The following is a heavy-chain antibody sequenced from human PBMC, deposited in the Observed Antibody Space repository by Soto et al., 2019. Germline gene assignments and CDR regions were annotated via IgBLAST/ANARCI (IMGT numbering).Heavy chain of an antibody. J-gene: IGHJ6*02. CDR2: INPNSGGT. CDR3: ARGPLVLRFLEWLPLVYGMDV. Sequence: ASVKVSCKASGYTFTSYYLHWVRQAPGQDLEWMGWINPNSGGTNYAQKFQGRVTMTRDTSISTAYMELSRLRSDETDVYYCARGPLVLRFLEWLPLVYGMDVWGQGTTVTVSS. CDR1: GYTFTSYY. D-gene: IGHD3-3*01. V-gene: IGHV1-2*02.